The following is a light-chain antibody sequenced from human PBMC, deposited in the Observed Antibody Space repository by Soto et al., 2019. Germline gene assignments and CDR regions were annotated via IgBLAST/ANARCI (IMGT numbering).Light chain of an antibody. CDR1: SGHSTYA. Sequence: QPVLTQSPSASASLGASVKLTCTLSSGHSTYAIAWHQQQPEKGPRYLMNLNSDGNHSKGDGIPDRFSGSSSGAECYLTISSLQSEDEADYYCQTWGTGIRVFGGGTKLTVL. V-gene: IGLV4-69*01. CDR2: LNSDGNH. J-gene: IGLJ3*02. CDR3: QTWGTGIRV.